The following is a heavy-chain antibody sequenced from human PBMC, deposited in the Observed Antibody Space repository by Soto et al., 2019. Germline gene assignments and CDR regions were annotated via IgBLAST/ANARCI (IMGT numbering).Heavy chain of an antibody. J-gene: IGHJ6*02. CDR3: ATERDDYPDYGLDV. CDR2: INHSGGT. CDR1: GGSFSDYH. Sequence: QVQLQQWGAGLLKPSETLSLTCAVSGGSFSDYHWSWIRQPPGKGLEWVGKINHSGGTNYNPSLKSRVTQAVDPSKNQYTLSMGSVTAEDTALYYCATERDDYPDYGLDVWNQGTTLTVSS. V-gene: IGHV4-34*01. D-gene: IGHD4-17*01.